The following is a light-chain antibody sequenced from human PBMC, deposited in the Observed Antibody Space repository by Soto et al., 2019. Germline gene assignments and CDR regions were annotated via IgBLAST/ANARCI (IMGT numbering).Light chain of an antibody. CDR1: QTVIGNQ. CDR3: QQDGSLPPT. J-gene: IGKJ1*01. Sequence: ENVLTQSPGTLSLSPGERATLSCRASQTVIGNQLAWYRQKPGQAPRLLLYNGPHSATGIQDRFSGSESGTDFTLTISRLEPEDFAVYHCQQDGSLPPTFGQGTKVESK. V-gene: IGKV3-20*01. CDR2: NGP.